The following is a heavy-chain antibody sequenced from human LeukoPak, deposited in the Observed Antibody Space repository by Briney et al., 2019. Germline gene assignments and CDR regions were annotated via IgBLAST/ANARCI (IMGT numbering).Heavy chain of an antibody. CDR3: ARGRGDYTYYYYYYMDV. CDR1: GGSISSYY. Sequence: SETLSLTCTVSGGSISSYYWSWIRQAAGKGLEWIGRIYTSGSTNYNPSLKSRVTMSVDTSKNQFSLKLSSVTAADTAVYYCARGRGDYTYYYYYYMDVWGKGTTVTVSS. D-gene: IGHD4-17*01. V-gene: IGHV4-4*07. CDR2: IYTSGST. J-gene: IGHJ6*03.